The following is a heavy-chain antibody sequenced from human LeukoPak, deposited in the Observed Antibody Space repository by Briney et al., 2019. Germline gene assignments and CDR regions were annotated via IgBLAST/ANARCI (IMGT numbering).Heavy chain of an antibody. Sequence: GGSLRLSCAASGFTFSSYWMNWVRQAPGKGLEWVANIKQDGSERYYVDSVKGRFTISRDNAKNSLYLQMNSLRAEDTAVYYCARGVRPSVTSGKYNWFDPWGQGALVTVSS. CDR2: IKQDGSER. J-gene: IGHJ5*02. CDR1: GFTFSSYW. D-gene: IGHD2-8*01. V-gene: IGHV3-7*04. CDR3: ARGVRPSVTSGKYNWFDP.